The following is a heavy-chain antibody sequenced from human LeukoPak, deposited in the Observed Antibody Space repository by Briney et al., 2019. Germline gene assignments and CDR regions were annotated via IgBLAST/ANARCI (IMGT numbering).Heavy chain of an antibody. CDR3: ARNSQTGEAAHCFDY. CDR1: GYTFTSYG. CDR2: ISTYNGNT. Sequence: ASVKVSCKASGYTFTSYGISWVRQAPGQGLEWMGWISTYNGNTNYAQKLQGRVTMTTDTSTNTAYMELRRLRSDDTAVYYCARNSQTGEAAHCFDYWGQGTLVTVSS. V-gene: IGHV1-18*01. J-gene: IGHJ4*02. D-gene: IGHD3-16*01.